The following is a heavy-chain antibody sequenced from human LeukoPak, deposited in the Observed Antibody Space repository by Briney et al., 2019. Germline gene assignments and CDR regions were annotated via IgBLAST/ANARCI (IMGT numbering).Heavy chain of an antibody. Sequence: GGSLRLSCAASGFTFSNYVMCWVRQAPGKGLEWVSDISGSGDSTYYAESVKGRFTISRDKSKNTLSLQMNSLRAEDTAVYYCAKGMGYDSSGFSPLDYWGQGTLVTVSS. CDR1: GFTFSNYV. CDR2: ISGSGDST. V-gene: IGHV3-23*01. CDR3: AKGMGYDSSGFSPLDY. J-gene: IGHJ4*02. D-gene: IGHD3-22*01.